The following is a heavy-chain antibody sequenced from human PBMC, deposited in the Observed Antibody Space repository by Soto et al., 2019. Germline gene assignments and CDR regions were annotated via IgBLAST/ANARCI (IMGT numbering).Heavy chain of an antibody. CDR1: GFTFSSYA. CDR2: ISYDGSNK. V-gene: IGHV3-30-3*01. D-gene: IGHD6-25*01. Sequence: GGSLRLSCAASGFTFSSYAMHWVRQAPGKGLEWVAVISYDGSNKYYADSVKGRFTISRDNSKNTLYPQMNSLRAEDTAVYYCATGLGRIAARAFDYWGQGTLVTVSS. J-gene: IGHJ4*02. CDR3: ATGLGRIAARAFDY.